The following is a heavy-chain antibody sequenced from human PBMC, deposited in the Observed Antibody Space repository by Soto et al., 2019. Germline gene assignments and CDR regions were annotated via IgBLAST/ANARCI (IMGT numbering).Heavy chain of an antibody. CDR3: ASLGVGDWANYYYYYGMDV. CDR1: GFTFSVYA. D-gene: IGHD2-21*02. J-gene: IGHJ6*04. V-gene: IGHV3-23*01. Sequence: PGGSLRLSCAATGFTFSVYAMTWVRQAPGKGLDLVSAVTANGGSTYSADSVKGRFTISRDNSKNTLFLQMNSLRAEDTAVYYCASLGVGDWANYYYYYGMDVWGKGTTVTVSS. CDR2: VTANGGST.